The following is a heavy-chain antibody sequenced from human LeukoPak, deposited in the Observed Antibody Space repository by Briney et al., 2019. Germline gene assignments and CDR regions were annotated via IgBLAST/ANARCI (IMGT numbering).Heavy chain of an antibody. Sequence: GGSLRLSCAASGFTFSSYWMSWVRQAPGKGLEWVANIKQDGSEKYYVDSVKGRFTISRDNAKNSLHLQMNSLRGEDTALYYCATSQTTSGRYGNAFDIWGQGTMVTVSS. D-gene: IGHD6-19*01. CDR2: IKQDGSEK. CDR1: GFTFSSYW. V-gene: IGHV3-7*01. CDR3: ATSQTTSGRYGNAFDI. J-gene: IGHJ3*02.